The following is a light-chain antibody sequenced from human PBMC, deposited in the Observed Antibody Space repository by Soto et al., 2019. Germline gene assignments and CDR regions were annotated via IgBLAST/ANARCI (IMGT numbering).Light chain of an antibody. CDR2: KAS. V-gene: IGKV1-5*03. CDR3: QQYSIYPWT. CDR1: QSLRAS. Sequence: DIQMTQSPSTLSASVGERVTITCRASQSLRASLAWYQQKPRKAPKLLIYKASSLESGVPSRFSGSGSGTDFTLTISSLQPDDFATFYCQQYSIYPWTFGQGTKVEIK. J-gene: IGKJ1*01.